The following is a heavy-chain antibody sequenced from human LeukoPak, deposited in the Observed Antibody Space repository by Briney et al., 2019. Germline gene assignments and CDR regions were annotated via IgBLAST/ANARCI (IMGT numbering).Heavy chain of an antibody. Sequence: GGSLRLSCAASGFTFSSYWMHWVRQAPGKGLVWVSRINSDGSSTSYADSVKGRFTISRENAKNSLYLQMNSLRAGDTAVYYCARDHKLGYFDLWGRGTLVTVSS. CDR1: GFTFSSYW. CDR3: ARDHKLGYFDL. D-gene: IGHD1-1*01. V-gene: IGHV3-74*01. CDR2: INSDGSST. J-gene: IGHJ2*01.